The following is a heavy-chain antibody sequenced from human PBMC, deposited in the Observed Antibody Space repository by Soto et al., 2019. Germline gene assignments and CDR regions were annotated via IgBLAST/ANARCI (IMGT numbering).Heavy chain of an antibody. Sequence: GASVKVSCKASGYTFTSYGISWVRQAPGQGLEWMGWISAYNGNTNYAQQLQGRVTMTTDTSTSTAYMELRSLRSDDTAVYYCARESPFYGDPLDYYYGMDVWGQGTTVTVSS. V-gene: IGHV1-18*01. CDR2: ISAYNGNT. CDR3: ARESPFYGDPLDYYYGMDV. J-gene: IGHJ6*02. CDR1: GYTFTSYG. D-gene: IGHD4-17*01.